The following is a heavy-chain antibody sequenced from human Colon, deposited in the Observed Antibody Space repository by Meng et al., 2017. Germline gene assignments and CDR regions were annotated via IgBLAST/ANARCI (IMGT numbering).Heavy chain of an antibody. CDR3: ARDNWGSLDY. Sequence: QGQLQESGPGLVRPSETLSLPCTVSGASVSDTNYAWSWIRQPPGKGLEWIGYGSTNHNPSLKSRVTISVDTSKNQFSLTLNSVTAADTAVYYCARDNWGSLDYWGQGTLVTVSS. J-gene: IGHJ4*02. CDR2: GST. CDR1: GASVSDTNYA. V-gene: IGHV4-61*01. D-gene: IGHD7-27*01.